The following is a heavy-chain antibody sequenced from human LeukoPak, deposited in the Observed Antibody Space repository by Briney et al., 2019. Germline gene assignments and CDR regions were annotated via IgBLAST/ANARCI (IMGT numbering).Heavy chain of an antibody. CDR2: ISYDGSNK. Sequence: GGSLRLSCAASGFTFSSYAMHWVRQAPGKGLEWVAVISYDGSNKYYADSVKGRFTISRDNSKNTLYLQMNSLRAEDTAVYYCARVDDYFDSGGQGTLVTVSS. V-gene: IGHV3-30-3*01. J-gene: IGHJ4*02. CDR1: GFTFSSYA. CDR3: ARVDDYFDS.